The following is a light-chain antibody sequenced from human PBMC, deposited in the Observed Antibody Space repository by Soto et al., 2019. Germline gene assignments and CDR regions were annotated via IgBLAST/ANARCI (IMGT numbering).Light chain of an antibody. Sequence: ETVMTQSPATLSVSPGERAILSCRASQSVSSNLAWYQQKPGQAPRLLIFGASTRATGIPARFSGSGSGTEFPGTEFTLTISSLQSEDLAVYYCQQYNNWPFTFGQGTKLEIK. CDR3: QQYNNWPFT. V-gene: IGKV3-15*01. J-gene: IGKJ2*01. CDR1: QSVSSN. CDR2: GAS.